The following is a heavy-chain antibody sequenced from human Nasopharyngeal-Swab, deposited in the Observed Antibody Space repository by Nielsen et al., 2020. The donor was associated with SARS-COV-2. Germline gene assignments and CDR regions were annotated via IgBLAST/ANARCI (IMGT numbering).Heavy chain of an antibody. D-gene: IGHD6-19*01. CDR1: GFTFSTYW. J-gene: IGHJ4*02. CDR2: ITPDGGYT. CDR3: ARGASDWRGIDF. V-gene: IGHV3-74*01. Sequence: GESLKISCAASGFTFSTYWIHWVRQAPGKGLMGVSRITPDGGYTSFADSVKGRFTMSRDNAKDTLYLQMNSLRAEDTAVYFCARGASDWRGIDFWGQGTQVTVSS.